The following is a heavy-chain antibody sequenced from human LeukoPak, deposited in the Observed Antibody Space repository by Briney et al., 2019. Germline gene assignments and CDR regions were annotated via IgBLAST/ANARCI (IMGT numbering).Heavy chain of an antibody. CDR2: ISGGGETT. CDR3: ARDYADYVGYFFFDY. D-gene: IGHD4-17*01. CDR1: GFTFNNYA. Sequence: PGASLRLSCAASGFTFNNYAMNWVRQARGKGLEWVSSISGGGETTYYADSAKGRFTISRDNSQNTLYLQMNSLRAEDTAVYYCARDYADYVGYFFFDYWGQGTLVTVSS. V-gene: IGHV3-23*01. J-gene: IGHJ4*02.